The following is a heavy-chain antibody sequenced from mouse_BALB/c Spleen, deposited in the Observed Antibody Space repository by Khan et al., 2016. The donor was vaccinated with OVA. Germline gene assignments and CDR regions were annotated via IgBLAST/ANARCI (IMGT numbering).Heavy chain of an antibody. Sequence: EVELVESGGDLVKPGGSLKLSCAASGFTFSSYSMSWVRQTPDKRLEWVATISSGGDYTYYPANVKGRFTISRDNANNTLYLQMSSLKAEDTAMYYCARHLTGSFAYWGQGTLVTVSA. J-gene: IGHJ3*01. D-gene: IGHD4-1*01. V-gene: IGHV5-6*01. CDR2: ISSGGDYT. CDR1: GFTFSSYS. CDR3: ARHLTGSFAY.